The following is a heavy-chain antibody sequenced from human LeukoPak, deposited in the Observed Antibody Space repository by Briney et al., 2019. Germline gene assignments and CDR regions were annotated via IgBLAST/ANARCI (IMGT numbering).Heavy chain of an antibody. CDR2: IRSKTNNYAT. CDR1: GFTFSGSA. V-gene: IGHV3-73*01. J-gene: IGHJ4*02. D-gene: IGHD3-10*01. Sequence: GGSLRLSCAASGFTFSGSALHWVRQASGKGLEWIGRIRSKTNNYATTYAASVTGRFTISRDNSKNTLYLQMNSLRAEDTAVYYCARVWFGEFAYFDYWGQGTLVTVSS. CDR3: ARVWFGEFAYFDY.